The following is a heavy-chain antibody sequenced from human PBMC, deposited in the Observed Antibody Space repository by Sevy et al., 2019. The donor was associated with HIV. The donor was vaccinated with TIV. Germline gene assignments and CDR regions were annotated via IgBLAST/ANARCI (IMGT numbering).Heavy chain of an antibody. J-gene: IGHJ4*02. CDR2: ISSSSAYI. V-gene: IGHV3-21*01. CDR3: ARDSGYYDSRKAFDY. D-gene: IGHD3-22*01. CDR1: GFTFSPYI. Sequence: GGSLRLSCAASGFTFSPYIINWVRQAPGKGLEWVSSISSSSAYIYYAHSVKGRFAISRDNAKNSVYLQMNSLRAEDTAVYFCARDSGYYDSRKAFDYWGQGTLVTVSS.